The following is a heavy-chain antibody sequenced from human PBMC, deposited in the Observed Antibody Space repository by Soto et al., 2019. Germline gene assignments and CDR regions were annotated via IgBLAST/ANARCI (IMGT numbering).Heavy chain of an antibody. D-gene: IGHD3-16*01. V-gene: IGHV3-23*01. CDR3: ARSDCDSAGCRSLHF. J-gene: IGHJ4*02. CDR1: GFTFNNYA. CDR2: ISGSGEST. Sequence: GGSLRLSCAGSGFTFNNYAMMWVRQAPGKGLEWVSSISGSGESTSYADSVKGRFTISRDNYRNTLYLQLNSLRAEDTAAYYCARSDCDSAGCRSLHFWGQGTLVTVSS.